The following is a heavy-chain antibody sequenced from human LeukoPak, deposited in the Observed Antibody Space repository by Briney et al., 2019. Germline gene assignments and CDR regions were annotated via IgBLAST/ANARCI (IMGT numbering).Heavy chain of an antibody. J-gene: IGHJ6*03. CDR1: GFTFDDYA. CDR2: INWNGRIT. Sequence: GESLRLSCAASGFTFDDYAMNWVRQVPGRGLEWVSGINWNGRITEYADSVKDRFTISRQNTKNSLYLYMNNLGGEDTALYFCAIGSVQLWLRDTYYYMDVWGKGTTVTVSS. D-gene: IGHD5-18*01. CDR3: AIGSVQLWLRDTYYYMDV. V-gene: IGHV3-20*04.